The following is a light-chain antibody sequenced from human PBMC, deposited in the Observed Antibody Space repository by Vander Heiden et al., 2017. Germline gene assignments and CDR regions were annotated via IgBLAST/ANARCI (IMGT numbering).Light chain of an antibody. CDR2: LAS. V-gene: IGKV1-8*01. J-gene: IGKJ4*01. CDR3: QQDDSYPHF. Sequence: AIRMTQSPSSLSASTGDRVTITCRASQDISSYLAWYQQKPGKAPKLLIYLASTLQSGVPSRFSGSGSGTDFTLTISCLQSEDFATYYCQQDDSYPHFFGGGTKVEIK. CDR1: QDISSY.